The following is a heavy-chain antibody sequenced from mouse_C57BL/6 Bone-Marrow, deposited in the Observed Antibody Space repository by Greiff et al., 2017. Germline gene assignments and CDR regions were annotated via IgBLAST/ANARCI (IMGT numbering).Heavy chain of an antibody. V-gene: IGHV1-69*01. CDR1: GYTFTSYW. Sequence: QVQLQQPGAELVMPGASVKLSCKASGYTFTSYWMHWVKQRPGQGLEWIGEIDPSDSYTNYNQKFKGKSTLTVDKSSSTAYMQLSSLTSEDSADYYGAREGTTVVAPFDYWGQGTTLTVSS. D-gene: IGHD1-1*01. CDR3: AREGTTVVAPFDY. J-gene: IGHJ2*01. CDR2: IDPSDSYT.